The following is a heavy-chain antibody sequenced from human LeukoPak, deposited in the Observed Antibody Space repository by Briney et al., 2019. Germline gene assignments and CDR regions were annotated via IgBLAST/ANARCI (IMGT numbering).Heavy chain of an antibody. CDR1: GYTFTGYY. V-gene: IGHV1-2*02. Sequence: ASVKVSCKASGYTFTGYYMHWVRQAPGQGLEWMGWINPNSGGTNYAQKFQGRVTMTRETSISTAYMELSRLRSDDTAVYYCARGGRPSRDHLTLDYWGQGTLVTVSS. CDR3: ARGGRPSRDHLTLDY. D-gene: IGHD1-14*01. CDR2: INPNSGGT. J-gene: IGHJ4*02.